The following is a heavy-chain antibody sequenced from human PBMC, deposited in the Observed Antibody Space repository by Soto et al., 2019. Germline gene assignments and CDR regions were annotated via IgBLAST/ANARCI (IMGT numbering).Heavy chain of an antibody. Sequence: GGSLRLSCAASGFTFSSYGMHWGRQAPGKGLEWVAVISYDGSNKYFADSVKGRFTISRDNSKNTLYLQMNSLRAEDTAVYYCAKLPSMVRGVITYWGQGTLVTVSS. CDR2: ISYDGSNK. J-gene: IGHJ4*02. V-gene: IGHV3-30*18. CDR3: AKLPSMVRGVITY. CDR1: GFTFSSYG. D-gene: IGHD3-10*01.